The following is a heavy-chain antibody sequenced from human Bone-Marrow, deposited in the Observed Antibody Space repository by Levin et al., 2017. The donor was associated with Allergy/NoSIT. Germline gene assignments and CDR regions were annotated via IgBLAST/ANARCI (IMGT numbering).Heavy chain of an antibody. J-gene: IGHJ6*02. CDR2: IIPIFGTA. D-gene: IGHD2-2*01. CDR1: GGTFSSYA. V-gene: IGHV1-69*13. Sequence: SVKVSCKASGGTFSSYAISWVRQAPGQGLEWMGGIIPIFGTANYAQKFQGRVTITADESTSTAYMELSSLRSEDTAVYYCARGVGYCSSTSCYYRDFWSGYFYYYGMDVWGQGTTVTVSS. CDR3: ARGVGYCSSTSCYYRDFWSGYFYYYGMDV.